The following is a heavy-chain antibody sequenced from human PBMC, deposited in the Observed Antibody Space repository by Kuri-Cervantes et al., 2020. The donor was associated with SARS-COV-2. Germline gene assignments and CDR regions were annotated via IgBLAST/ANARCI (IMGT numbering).Heavy chain of an antibody. CDR1: GFTFSSYS. J-gene: IGHJ4*02. D-gene: IGHD1-1*01. CDR2: ISYDGSNK. V-gene: IGHV3-30*18. CDR3: VKGDRGFVLDPPLSHYFDH. Sequence: GGSLRLSCAASGFTFSSYSMNWVRQAPGKGLEWVAVISYDGSNKYYADSVKGRFTISRDNSKNTLYLQMNSLRDEDTAVYYCVKGDRGFVLDPPLSHYFDHWGQGILVTVSS.